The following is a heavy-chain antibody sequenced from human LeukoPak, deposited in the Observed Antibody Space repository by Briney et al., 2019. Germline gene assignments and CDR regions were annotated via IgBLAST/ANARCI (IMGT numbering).Heavy chain of an antibody. V-gene: IGHV3-33*01. CDR3: ARYDTGY. CDR1: GFSFSGYG. Sequence: PEWSLRVSCEASGFSFSGYGMHWVRQAPGKGLEWVAVIWYDETNEFYADSVKGRFTISRDNSKNTLYLQMNSLRAEDTAVYYCARYDTGYWGQGTLVTVSS. CDR2: IWYDETNE. J-gene: IGHJ4*02. D-gene: IGHD3-22*01.